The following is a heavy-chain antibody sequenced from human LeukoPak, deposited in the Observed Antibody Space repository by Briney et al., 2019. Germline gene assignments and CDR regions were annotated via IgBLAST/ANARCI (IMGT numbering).Heavy chain of an antibody. CDR1: GFSFASFG. CDR3: ARGTWEAAATPHSFDT. D-gene: IGHD1-26*01. J-gene: IGHJ4*02. Sequence: ASVKVSCKAFGFSFASFGFNWVRQAPGQGLEWMGWISGYNGHTRYEQKFHDRVSMTTDSSTSTVYMELRSLRYDDTALYDCARGTWEAAATPHSFDTWGQGALVLVSS. CDR2: ISGYNGHT. V-gene: IGHV1-18*01.